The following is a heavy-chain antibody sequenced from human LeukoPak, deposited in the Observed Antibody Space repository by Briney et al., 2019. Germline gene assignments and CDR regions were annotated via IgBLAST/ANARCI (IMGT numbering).Heavy chain of an antibody. D-gene: IGHD6-13*01. CDR3: ARAASSWSFDY. V-gene: IGHV4-59*01. J-gene: IGHJ4*02. Sequence: SETLSLTCTVSGDSIKNYYWNWIRQPPGKGLEWIGYLYYSGSTNYNPSLKSRVTISVDTSKNQFSLKLSSVTAADTAVYYCARAASSWSFDYWGQGTLVTVSS. CDR1: GDSIKNYY. CDR2: LYYSGST.